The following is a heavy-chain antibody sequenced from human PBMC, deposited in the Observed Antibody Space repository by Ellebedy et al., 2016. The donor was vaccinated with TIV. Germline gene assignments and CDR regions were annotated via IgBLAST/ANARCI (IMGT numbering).Heavy chain of an antibody. CDR3: ARGSRLTGTRCSDY. V-gene: IGHV4-34*01. J-gene: IGHJ4*02. D-gene: IGHD1-7*01. CDR1: GGSFSDYY. Sequence: SETLSLTXAVYGGSFSDYYWSWVRQPPGKGLEWIGEINHSGSTNYNPSLKSRVTISVDTSKNQFSLRLSSVTAADTAVYYCARGSRLTGTRCSDYWGQGTLVTVSS. CDR2: INHSGST.